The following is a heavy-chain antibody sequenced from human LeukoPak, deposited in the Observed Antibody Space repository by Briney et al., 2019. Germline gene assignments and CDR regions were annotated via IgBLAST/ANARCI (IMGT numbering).Heavy chain of an antibody. CDR2: ISGSGGST. CDR1: GFTFSGNA. Sequence: PGGSLRLSCAASGFTFSGNAMSWVRQAPGKGLEWASAISGSGGSTYYADSVKGRFTISRDNAKNSLYLQMNSLRAEDTAVYYCAELGVTMIGGVWGKGTTVTISS. D-gene: IGHD3-10*02. J-gene: IGHJ6*04. CDR3: AELGVTMIGGV. V-gene: IGHV3-23*01.